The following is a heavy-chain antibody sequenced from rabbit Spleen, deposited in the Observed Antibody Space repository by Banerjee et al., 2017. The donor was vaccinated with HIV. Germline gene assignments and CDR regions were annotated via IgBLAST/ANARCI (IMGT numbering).Heavy chain of an antibody. V-gene: IGHV1S40*01. Sequence: QSLVESGGDLVKPGASLTLTCTASGVFFSSSYYMSWVRQAPGKGLEWISCIAGSSSGFTYSATWAKGRFPCYKPESAAVAMQLTSRPVAGPASFFCGRDCGSSFSRYGLDLWGPGTLLTVS. CDR3: GRDCGSSFSRYGLDL. CDR1: GVFFSSSYY. CDR2: IAGSSSGFT. D-gene: IGHD8-1*01. J-gene: IGHJ6*01.